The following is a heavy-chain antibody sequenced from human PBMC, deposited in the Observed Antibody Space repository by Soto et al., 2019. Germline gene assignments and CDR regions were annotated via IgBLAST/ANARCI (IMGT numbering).Heavy chain of an antibody. V-gene: IGHV1-69*04. D-gene: IGHD3-22*01. CDR2: IIPILGIA. Sequence: ASVKVSCKASGGSFSSYTISWVRQAPGQGLEWMGRIIPILGIANYAQKFQGRVTITRDTSTSTAYMELSSLRSEDTAVYYCATDPYYDSSGYPLWGQGTLVTVS. CDR1: GGSFSSYT. CDR3: ATDPYYDSSGYPL. J-gene: IGHJ4*02.